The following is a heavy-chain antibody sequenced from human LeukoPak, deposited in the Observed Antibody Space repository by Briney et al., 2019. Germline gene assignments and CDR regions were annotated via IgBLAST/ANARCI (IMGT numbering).Heavy chain of an antibody. Sequence: GGSLRLSCAASGFTFSSYSMNWVRQAPGKGLEWVSYISSSSSTIYYADSVKGRFTISRDNAKNSLYLQMNSLRAEDTAVYYCAKWRLVPRDPFDYWGQGTLVTVSS. CDR1: GFTFSSYS. J-gene: IGHJ4*02. V-gene: IGHV3-48*01. D-gene: IGHD6-19*01. CDR3: AKWRLVPRDPFDY. CDR2: ISSSSSTI.